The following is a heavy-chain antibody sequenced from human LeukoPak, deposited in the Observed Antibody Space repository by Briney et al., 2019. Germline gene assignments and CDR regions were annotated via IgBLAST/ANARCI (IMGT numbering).Heavy chain of an antibody. V-gene: IGHV3-23*01. Sequence: PGGSLRLSCAASGFTFSSYAMSWVRQAPGKGLEWVSAISGSGGSTYYADSVKGRFTISRDNSKNTLYLQMNSLRAEDTAVYYCAKLITIFGVVSTSLDYWGQGTLVTVSS. J-gene: IGHJ4*02. CDR2: ISGSGGST. D-gene: IGHD3-3*01. CDR1: GFTFSSYA. CDR3: AKLITIFGVVSTSLDY.